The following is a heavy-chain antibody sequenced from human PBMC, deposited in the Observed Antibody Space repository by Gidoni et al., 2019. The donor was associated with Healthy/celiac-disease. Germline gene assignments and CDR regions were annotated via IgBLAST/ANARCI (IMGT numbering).Heavy chain of an antibody. D-gene: IGHD3-16*02. J-gene: IGHJ4*02. CDR1: VGSISRSSYY. V-gene: IGHV4-39*01. CDR3: AGDDYVWGSYLPFDY. CDR2: IYYSGSN. Sequence: QLQLQESGPGLLKPSETLSLTCTVSVGSISRSSYYWGWIRQPPGKGLEWIGSIYYSGSNYYNPSLKSRVTISVDTSKKQFSLKLSSVTAADTAVYYCAGDDYVWGSYLPFDYWGQGTLVTVSS.